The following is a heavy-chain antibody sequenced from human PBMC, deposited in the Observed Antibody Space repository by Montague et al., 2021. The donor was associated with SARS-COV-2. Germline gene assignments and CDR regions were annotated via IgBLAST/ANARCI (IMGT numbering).Heavy chain of an antibody. Sequence: SETLSLTCTVSGGSISSSSYYWGWIRQPPGKGLEWIGSIYYSGSTYYNPSLESRVTISVDTSKNQFSLKLSSVTAADTAVYYCARHAGKRITIFGVVKGQYYFDYWGQGTLVTVSS. J-gene: IGHJ4*02. CDR2: IYYSGST. CDR1: GGSISSSSYY. V-gene: IGHV4-39*01. D-gene: IGHD3-3*01. CDR3: ARHAGKRITIFGVVKGQYYFDY.